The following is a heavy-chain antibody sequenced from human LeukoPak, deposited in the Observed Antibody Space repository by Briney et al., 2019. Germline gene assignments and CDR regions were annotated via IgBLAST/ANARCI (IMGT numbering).Heavy chain of an antibody. CDR1: GFTFSDYY. J-gene: IGHJ4*02. V-gene: IGHV3-11*01. D-gene: IGHD5-12*01. CDR3: AREVRLYSGYDCHFDY. Sequence: PGGSLRLSCAASGFTFSDYYMSWIRQAPGKGLEWVSYVSSSGSTIYYADSVKGRFTISRDNAKNSLYLQMNSLRAEDTAVYYCAREVRLYSGYDCHFDYWGQGTLVTVSS. CDR2: VSSSGSTI.